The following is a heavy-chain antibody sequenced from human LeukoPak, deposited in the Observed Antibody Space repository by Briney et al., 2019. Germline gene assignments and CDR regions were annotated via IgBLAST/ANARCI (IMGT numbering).Heavy chain of an antibody. CDR2: INHSGST. J-gene: IGHJ6*02. CDR3: ARVSHVVVAATGVYGMDV. D-gene: IGHD2-15*01. CDR1: GGSFSGYY. V-gene: IGHV4-34*01. Sequence: SETLSLTCAVYGGSFSGYYWSWIRQPPGKGLEWIGEINHSGSTNYNPSLKRRVTISVETSKNQFSLKVRYVAAADTAVYYCARVSHVVVAATGVYGMDVWGQGTTVTVSS.